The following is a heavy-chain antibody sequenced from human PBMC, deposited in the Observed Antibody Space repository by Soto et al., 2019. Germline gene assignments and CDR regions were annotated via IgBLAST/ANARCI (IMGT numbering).Heavy chain of an antibody. V-gene: IGHV4-4*02. CDR2: IYHSGST. CDR1: GGAISSSNW. J-gene: IGHJ6*02. Sequence: SETLSLTCALSGGAISSSNWWSWVRQPPGKGLEWIGEIYHSGSTNYNPSLKSRVTISVDKSKNQFSLKLSSVTAADTAVYYCASENYYGSGITGYYYGMDVWGQGTTVTVS. CDR3: ASENYYGSGITGYYYGMDV. D-gene: IGHD3-10*01.